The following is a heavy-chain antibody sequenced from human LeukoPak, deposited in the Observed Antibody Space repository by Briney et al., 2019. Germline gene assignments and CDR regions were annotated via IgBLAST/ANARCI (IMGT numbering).Heavy chain of an antibody. D-gene: IGHD4-17*01. V-gene: IGHV1-24*01. CDR1: GYSLSEIS. J-gene: IGHJ4*02. Sequence: ASVKVSCKVSGYSLSEISVHWIRQVPGRGLEWMGSFETEDGEPLYAQKFQGRVTMTEDTSTDTAYMELSSLRSEDTAVYYCARGLTTVTGTTFDYWGQGTLVTVSS. CDR3: ARGLTTVTGTTFDY. CDR2: FETEDGEP.